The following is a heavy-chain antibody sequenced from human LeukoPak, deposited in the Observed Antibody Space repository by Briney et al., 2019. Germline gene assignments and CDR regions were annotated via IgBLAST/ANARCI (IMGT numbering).Heavy chain of an antibody. CDR1: GFTFSSYS. CDR3: AKDSIDYYDFSGYRTGPY. D-gene: IGHD3-22*01. CDR2: ISSSSSYI. Sequence: GGSLRLSYAASGFTFSSYSMNWVRQAPGKGLEWVSSISSSSSYIYYADSVKGRFTISRDNSKNTLYLQMNSLRAEDTAVYYCAKDSIDYYDFSGYRTGPYWGQGTLVTVSS. V-gene: IGHV3-21*01. J-gene: IGHJ4*02.